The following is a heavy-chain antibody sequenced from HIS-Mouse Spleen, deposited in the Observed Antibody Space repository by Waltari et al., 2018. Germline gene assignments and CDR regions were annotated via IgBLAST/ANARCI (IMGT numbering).Heavy chain of an antibody. V-gene: IGHV4-39*07. J-gene: IGHJ2*01. CDR3: AREIPYSSSWYDWYFDL. CDR2: IYYSGST. Sequence: QLQLQESGPGLVKPSETLSLTCTVSGGSISSSSYYWGWIRRPHGKGLEWIGSIYYSGSTYYNPSLKSRVTISVDTSKNQFSLKLSSVTAADTAVYYCAREIPYSSSWYDWYFDLWGRGTLVTVSS. CDR1: GGSISSSSYY. D-gene: IGHD6-13*01.